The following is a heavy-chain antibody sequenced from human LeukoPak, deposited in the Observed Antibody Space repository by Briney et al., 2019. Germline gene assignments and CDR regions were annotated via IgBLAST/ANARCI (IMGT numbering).Heavy chain of an antibody. CDR3: ARLYGSGSYYNY. D-gene: IGHD3-10*01. CDR2: INHSGST. J-gene: IGHJ4*02. V-gene: IGHV4-34*01. CDR1: GGSFSGYY. Sequence: PSETLSLTCTVYGGSFSGYYWSWIRQPPGKGLEWIGEINHSGSTNYNPSLKSRVTISVDTSNNQFSLKPSSVTAADTAVYYCARLYGSGSYYNYWGQGTLVTVSS.